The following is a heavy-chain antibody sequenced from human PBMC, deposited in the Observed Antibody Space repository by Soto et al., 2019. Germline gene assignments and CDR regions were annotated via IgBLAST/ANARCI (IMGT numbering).Heavy chain of an antibody. CDR2: ISSSGSTI. J-gene: IGHJ6*03. CDR1: GFTFSDYY. V-gene: IGHV3-11*01. Sequence: GGSLRLSCAASGFTFSDYYMSWIRQAPGKGLEWVSYISSSGSTIYYADSVKGRFTISRDNAKNSLYLQMNSLRAEDTAVYYCARGAYCSGGSCYSGNYYYMDVWGKGTTVTVSS. D-gene: IGHD2-15*01. CDR3: ARGAYCSGGSCYSGNYYYMDV.